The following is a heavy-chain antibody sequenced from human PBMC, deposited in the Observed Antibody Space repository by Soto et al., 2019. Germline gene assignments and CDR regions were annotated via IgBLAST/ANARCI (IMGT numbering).Heavy chain of an antibody. V-gene: IGHV3-21*01. J-gene: IGHJ6*02. CDR1: GFTFSSYS. CDR3: ASRHYGMDV. Sequence: EVELVESGGGLVKPGGSLRLSCAASGFTFSSYSMNWVRQAPGKGLEWVSSITSSSSYIYYADSVKGRFTISRDNAKNTLYLQMNSLRAEDTAVYYCASRHYGMDVWGQGTTVTVSS. CDR2: ITSSSSYI.